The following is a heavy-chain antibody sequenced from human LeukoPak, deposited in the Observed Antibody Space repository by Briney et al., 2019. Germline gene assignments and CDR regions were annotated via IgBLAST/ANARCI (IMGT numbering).Heavy chain of an antibody. CDR1: GFTFSSYA. CDR2: ISDDGSNK. V-gene: IGHV3-30*04. CDR3: ARDNSVRDEAWWFNP. Sequence: GGSLRLSCSASGFTFSSYAMHWVRQAPGKGLEWVAVISDDGSNKYYADSVKGRFTISRDNSKNTLYLQMNSLRSEDTAVYYCARDNSVRDEAWWFNPWGQGTLVTVSS. J-gene: IGHJ5*02. D-gene: IGHD5-24*01.